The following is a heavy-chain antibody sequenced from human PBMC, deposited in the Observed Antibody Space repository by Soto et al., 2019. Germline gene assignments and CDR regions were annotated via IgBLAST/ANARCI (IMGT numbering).Heavy chain of an antibody. CDR2: IIPILGIA. CDR3: ARSDYCSGGSCYHNWFDP. D-gene: IGHD2-15*01. J-gene: IGHJ5*02. CDR1: GGTFSSYT. Sequence: QVQLVQSGAEVKKPGSSVKVSCKASGGTFSSYTISWGRQAPGQGLEWMGRIIPILGIANYAQKFQGRVTITADKSTSTAYMELSSLRSEDTAVYYCARSDYCSGGSCYHNWFDPWGQGTLVTVSS. V-gene: IGHV1-69*02.